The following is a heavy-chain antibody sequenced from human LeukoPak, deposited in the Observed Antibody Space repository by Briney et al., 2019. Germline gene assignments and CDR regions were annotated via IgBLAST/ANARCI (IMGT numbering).Heavy chain of an antibody. J-gene: IGHJ4*02. V-gene: IGHV4-39*01. CDR2: FYYSGST. D-gene: IGHD3-22*01. Sequence: PSETLSLTCTVSGDSISSSSYYWGWIRRPPGKGLEWIGTFYYSGSTYYNPSLKSRVTISVDTSKNQFSLKLSSVTAADTAVYYCARRPDSSGYLIIDYWGQGTLVTVSS. CDR3: ARRPDSSGYLIIDY. CDR1: GDSISSSSYY.